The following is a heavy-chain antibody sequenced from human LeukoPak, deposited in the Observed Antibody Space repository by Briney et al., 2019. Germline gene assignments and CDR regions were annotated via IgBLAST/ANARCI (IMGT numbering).Heavy chain of an antibody. D-gene: IGHD3-3*01. CDR2: INHSGST. J-gene: IGHJ4*02. CDR1: GGSFSGYY. CDR3: ARGTKYYDFWSGYLVY. V-gene: IGHV4-34*01. Sequence: PSETLSLTCAVYGGSFSGYYWSWIRQPPGKGLEWIGEINHSGSTNYNPSLKSRVTISVDTSKNQLSLKLSSVTAADTAVYYCARGTKYYDFWSGYLVYWGQGTLVTVSS.